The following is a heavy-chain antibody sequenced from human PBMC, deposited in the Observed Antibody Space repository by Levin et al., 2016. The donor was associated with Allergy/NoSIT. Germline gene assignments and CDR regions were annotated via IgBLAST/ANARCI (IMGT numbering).Heavy chain of an antibody. V-gene: IGHV6-1*01. CDR2: TYYRSEWSY. J-gene: IGHJ5*02. CDR1: GDSVSTKSAA. Sequence: SQTLSLTCAISGDSVSTKSAAWNWIRQSPSRGLEWLGRTYYRSEWSYDYAASVKSRIIINPDTSKNQFFLQMKSVTPEDTAVYFCARTWSAARLNWFDPWGQGTLVTVSS. CDR3: ARTWSAARLNWFDP. D-gene: IGHD6-6*01.